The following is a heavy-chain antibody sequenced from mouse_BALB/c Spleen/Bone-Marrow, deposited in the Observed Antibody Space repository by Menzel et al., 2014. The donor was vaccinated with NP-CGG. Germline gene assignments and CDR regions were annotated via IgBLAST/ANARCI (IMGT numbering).Heavy chain of an antibody. V-gene: IGHV3-8*02. CDR3: ARSRDYYGNSLDY. J-gene: IGHJ2*01. CDR1: GDSITSGN. D-gene: IGHD2-1*01. Sequence: EVQLVESGPSLVKPSQTLSLTCSVTGDSITSGNWNWIRKFPGNKLEYMGYISYSGSTYYNPSLKSRISITRDTSKNQYYLQLNSVTTEDTATYYCARSRDYYGNSLDYWGQGTTLTVSS. CDR2: ISYSGST.